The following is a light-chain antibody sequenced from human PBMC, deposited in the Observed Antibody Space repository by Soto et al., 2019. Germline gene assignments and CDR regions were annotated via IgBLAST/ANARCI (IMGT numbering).Light chain of an antibody. V-gene: IGKV1-5*01. CDR3: QQYNNWPLT. CDR1: QDVSSW. Sequence: DVQKTQSPSTLSVSVGDRVTISCRANQDVSSWLAWYQQKPGKAPKLLIYDASSLESGVPPRFSGSGSGTEFTLTISSLQSEDFAIYYCQQYNNWPLTFGGGTKVDI. CDR2: DAS. J-gene: IGKJ4*01.